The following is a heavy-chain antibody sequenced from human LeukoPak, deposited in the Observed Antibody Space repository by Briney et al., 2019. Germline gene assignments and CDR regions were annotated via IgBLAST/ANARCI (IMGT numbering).Heavy chain of an antibody. V-gene: IGHV3-23*01. J-gene: IGHJ4*02. CDR1: GFIFHTYD. Sequence: GGSLRLSCAAPGFIFHTYDMSWVRQAPGKGPVWVSGISGGATRTYYTDSVTGRFTISRDNSKNTLYLQMNSLRGEDTAVYFCAKGGGRGDYDLTGRFSTHFDSWGQGTPVIVSS. CDR2: ISGGATRT. CDR3: AKGGGRGDYDLTGRFSTHFDS. D-gene: IGHD4-17*01.